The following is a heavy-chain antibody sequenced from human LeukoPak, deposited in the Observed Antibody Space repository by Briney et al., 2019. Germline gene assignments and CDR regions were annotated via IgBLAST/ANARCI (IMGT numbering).Heavy chain of an antibody. D-gene: IGHD5-18*01. J-gene: IGHJ4*02. CDR3: ARVEKTGYSYGYGWYYFDY. Sequence: SETLSLTCTVSGGSISSSSDYWGWIRQPPGKGLEWIGSIYSSGSTYYNPSLKSRVTISVDTSKNQFSLKLSSVTAADTAVYYCARVEKTGYSYGYGWYYFDYWGQGTLVTVSS. CDR2: IYSSGST. CDR1: GGSISSSSDY. V-gene: IGHV4-39*07.